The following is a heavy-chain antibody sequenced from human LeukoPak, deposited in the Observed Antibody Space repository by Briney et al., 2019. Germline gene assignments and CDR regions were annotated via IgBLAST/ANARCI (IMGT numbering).Heavy chain of an antibody. CDR3: ARLRRNDDSGGFYYYYDY. D-gene: IGHD3-22*01. CDR1: GFTFTSFS. Sequence: KPGGSLRLSCAASGFTFTSFSFNWVRQAPGKGLEWVSSINTVATYIYYADSVRGRFTISRDNAKNSVYLQMDSLRAEDTGVYYCARLRRNDDSGGFYYYYDYWGQGTLVTVSS. V-gene: IGHV3-21*01. CDR2: INTVATYI. J-gene: IGHJ4*02.